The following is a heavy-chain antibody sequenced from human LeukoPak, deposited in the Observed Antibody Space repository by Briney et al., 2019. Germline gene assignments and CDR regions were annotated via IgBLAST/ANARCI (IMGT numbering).Heavy chain of an antibody. CDR1: GYTFTGYY. V-gene: IGHV1-2*02. D-gene: IGHD1-26*01. CDR2: INPNSGGT. CDR3: ARVNLPMDDSGSYFPDNWFDP. Sequence: ASVKVSCKASGYTFTGYYMHWVRQAPGQGLEWMGWINPNSGGTNYAQKFQGRVTMTRDTSISTAYMELSRLRSDDTAVYYCARVNLPMDDSGSYFPDNWFDPWGQGTLVTVSS. J-gene: IGHJ5*02.